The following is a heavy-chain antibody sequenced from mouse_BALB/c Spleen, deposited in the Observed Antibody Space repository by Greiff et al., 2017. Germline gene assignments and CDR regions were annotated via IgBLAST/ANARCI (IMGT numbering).Heavy chain of an antibody. D-gene: IGHD2-12*01. CDR3: VRDYDGGFDY. Sequence: EVMLVESGGGLVQPKGSLKLSCAASGFTFNTYAMNWVRQAPGKGLEWVARIRSKSNNYATYYADSVKDRFTISRDDSQSMLYLQMNNLKTEDTAMYYCVRDYDGGFDYWGQGTTLTGSS. J-gene: IGHJ2*01. CDR1: GFTFNTYA. V-gene: IGHV10-1*02. CDR2: IRSKSNNYAT.